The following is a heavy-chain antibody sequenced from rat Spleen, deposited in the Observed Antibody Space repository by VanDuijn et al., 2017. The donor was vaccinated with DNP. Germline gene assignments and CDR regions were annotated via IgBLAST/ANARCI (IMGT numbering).Heavy chain of an antibody. CDR3: ARPYGYNNGGFAY. J-gene: IGHJ3*01. D-gene: IGHD1-4*01. CDR2: ITYDGGGT. Sequence: EVQLVESGGGLVQPGRSLKLSCAASGFTFSDYNMAWVRQAPKKGLEWVAYITYDGGGTYYRDSVKGRFTISRDNAKSTLYLQMNSLRSEDMATYYCARPYGYNNGGFAYWGQGTLVTVSS. CDR1: GFTFSDYN. V-gene: IGHV5-22*01.